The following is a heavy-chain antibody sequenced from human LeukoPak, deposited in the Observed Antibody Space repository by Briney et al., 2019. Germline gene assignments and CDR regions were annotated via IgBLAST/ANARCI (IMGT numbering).Heavy chain of an antibody. CDR3: ARDFGTTGWHTFDY. D-gene: IGHD6-19*01. CDR1: GDSVSSKNGA. Sequence: SQALSLTCVVPGDSVSSKNGAWNWIRQSPSRGLEWLGRTYYRSKWYNDYAESMEGRMTISQDTSKNQYSLHLNSVTPDDTAVYYCARDFGTTGWHTFDYWGQGTLVTVSS. J-gene: IGHJ4*02. V-gene: IGHV6-1*01. CDR2: TYYRSKWYN.